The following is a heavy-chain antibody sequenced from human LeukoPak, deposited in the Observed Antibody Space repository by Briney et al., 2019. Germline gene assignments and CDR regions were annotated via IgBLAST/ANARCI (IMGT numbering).Heavy chain of an antibody. Sequence: GGSLRLSCAASEFTFSDYYMSWIRQAPGKGLEWVSYISSSGSTIYYADSVKGRFTISRDNAKNSLYLQMNSLRAEDTAVYYCARDLTYSSGWYVDYYYGMDVWGQGTTVTVSS. CDR3: ARDLTYSSGWYVDYYYGMDV. CDR2: ISSSGSTI. D-gene: IGHD6-19*01. V-gene: IGHV3-11*01. J-gene: IGHJ6*02. CDR1: EFTFSDYY.